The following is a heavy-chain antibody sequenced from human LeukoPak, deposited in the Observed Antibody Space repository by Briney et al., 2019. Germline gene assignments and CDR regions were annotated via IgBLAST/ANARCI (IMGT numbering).Heavy chain of an antibody. CDR3: ATWVDYQRDY. V-gene: IGHV3-21*01. CDR1: GFTFSSYS. CDR2: ISSSSYI. Sequence: GGSLRLSYAASGFTFSSYSMNWVRQAPGKGLEWVSSISSSSYIYYADSVKGRFTISRDNAKNSLYLQMNSLRAEDTAVYYCATWVDYQRDYWGQGTLVTVSS. J-gene: IGHJ4*02. D-gene: IGHD2-2*01.